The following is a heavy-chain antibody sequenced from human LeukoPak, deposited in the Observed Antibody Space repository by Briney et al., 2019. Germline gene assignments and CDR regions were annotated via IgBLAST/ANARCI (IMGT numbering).Heavy chain of an antibody. CDR1: GFTFSSYE. V-gene: IGHV3-48*03. CDR3: AKDIGRYSSSWYYFDY. Sequence: GGSLRLSCAASGFTFSSYEMNWVRQAPGKGLEWVSYISSSGSTIYYADSVKGRFTISRDNAKNSLYLQMNSLRAEDTALYYCAKDIGRYSSSWYYFDYWGQGTLVTVSS. D-gene: IGHD6-13*01. J-gene: IGHJ4*02. CDR2: ISSSGSTI.